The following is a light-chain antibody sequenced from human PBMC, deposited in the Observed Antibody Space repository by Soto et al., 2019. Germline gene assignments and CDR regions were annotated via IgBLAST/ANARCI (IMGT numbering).Light chain of an antibody. Sequence: AIRMTQSPSSFSASTGDRVTITCRASQGISSYLAWYQQNPGKAPKLLIYAASTLQSGVPSRFSGSGSGTDFTLTISCLQSEDFATYYCQQYYSYPYTFGQGTKLAIK. CDR2: AAS. J-gene: IGKJ2*01. CDR3: QQYYSYPYT. V-gene: IGKV1-8*01. CDR1: QGISSY.